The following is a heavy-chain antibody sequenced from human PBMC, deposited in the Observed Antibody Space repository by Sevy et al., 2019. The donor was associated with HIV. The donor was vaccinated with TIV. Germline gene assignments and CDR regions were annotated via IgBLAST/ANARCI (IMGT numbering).Heavy chain of an antibody. CDR3: ARVPTIFTEVNWFDP. CDR2: INPNSGDT. CDR1: GYTFTAYY. Sequence: ASVKVSCKASGYTFTAYYIHWVRQAPGQGLEYMGWINPNSGDTNYAQNFRGRVTMTSDTSISTVYMDLNRLRSDDTAVYYCARVPTIFTEVNWFDPWGQGTLVTVSS. J-gene: IGHJ5*02. D-gene: IGHD3-3*01. V-gene: IGHV1-2*02.